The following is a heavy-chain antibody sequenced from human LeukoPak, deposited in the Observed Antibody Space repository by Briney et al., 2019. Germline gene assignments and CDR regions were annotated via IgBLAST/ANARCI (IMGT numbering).Heavy chain of an antibody. J-gene: IGHJ3*01. Sequence: PGGSLRLSCIGSGFTFSDRYMAWIRQRPGKGLERLSYISTSDRRVYLADSVKGRFTVSRDDARKSLFLQMNSLRPDDTAVYYCARDRAVGASDSYDLWGPGTMVIVSS. V-gene: IGHV3-11*04. CDR2: ISTSDRRV. CDR3: ARDRAVGASDSYDL. CDR1: GFTFSDRY. D-gene: IGHD4-23*01.